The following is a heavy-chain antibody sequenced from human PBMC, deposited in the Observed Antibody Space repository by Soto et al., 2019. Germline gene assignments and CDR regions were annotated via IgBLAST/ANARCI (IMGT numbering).Heavy chain of an antibody. D-gene: IGHD2-15*01. J-gene: IGHJ3*02. V-gene: IGHV4-31*03. CDR1: GGSISSGGYY. CDR2: IYYSGST. Sequence: PSETLSLTCTVSGGSISSGGYYWSWIRQHPGKGLEWIGYIYYSGSTYYNPPLKSRVTISVDTSKNQFSLKLSSVTAADTAVYYCARDGGYCSGGSCRSGEDAFDIWGQGTMVTVSS. CDR3: ARDGGYCSGGSCRSGEDAFDI.